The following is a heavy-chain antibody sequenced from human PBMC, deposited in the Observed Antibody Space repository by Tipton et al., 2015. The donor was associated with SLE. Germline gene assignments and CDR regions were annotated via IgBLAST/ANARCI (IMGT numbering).Heavy chain of an antibody. CDR2: IYNSGSG. D-gene: IGHD3-22*01. CDR1: GGSISSHY. Sequence: LRLSCTVSGGSISSHYWSWIRQPPGKGLEWIGYIYNSGSGNYNPSLKSRVTISVDTSKNQFSLKLSSVSAGDTAVYYCARSDYYDSSGYSSYAFDIWGQGTMVTVSS. V-gene: IGHV4-59*11. J-gene: IGHJ3*02. CDR3: ARSDYYDSSGYSSYAFDI.